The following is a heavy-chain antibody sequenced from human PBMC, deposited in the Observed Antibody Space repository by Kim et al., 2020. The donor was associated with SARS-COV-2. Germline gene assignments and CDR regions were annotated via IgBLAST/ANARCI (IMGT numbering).Heavy chain of an antibody. J-gene: IGHJ6*02. V-gene: IGHV6-1*01. Sequence: SQTLSLTCAISGDSVSSNSAAWNWIMQSPSRGLEWLGRTYYRSKWYNDYAVSVKSRISINPDTSKNQFSLQLNSVTPEDTAVYYCASGDYYGIDGMDVWGQGTTVTVSS. D-gene: IGHD3-10*01. CDR2: TYYRSKWYN. CDR3: ASGDYYGIDGMDV. CDR1: GDSVSSNSAA.